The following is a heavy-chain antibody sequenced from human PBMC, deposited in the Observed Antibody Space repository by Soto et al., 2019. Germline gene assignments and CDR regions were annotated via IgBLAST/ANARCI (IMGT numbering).Heavy chain of an antibody. CDR3: ASSGYSSSSGDY. V-gene: IGHV1-69*06. CDR2: IIPIFVTA. J-gene: IGHJ4*02. CDR1: GGTLSSYV. D-gene: IGHD6-6*01. Sequence: QVQLVQPGAEVKKPGSSVKVSCKASGGTLSSYVISWVRQAPGQGLEWMGGIIPIFVTANYAQKFQGRVTITADKSTSTAYMELSSLRSEDTAVYYCASSGYSSSSGDYWGQGTLVTVSS.